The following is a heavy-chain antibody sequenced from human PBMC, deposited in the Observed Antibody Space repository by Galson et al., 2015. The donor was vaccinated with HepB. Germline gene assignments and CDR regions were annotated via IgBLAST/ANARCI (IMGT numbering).Heavy chain of an antibody. D-gene: IGHD6-13*01. J-gene: IGHJ5*02. CDR1: GYTFTGYY. V-gene: IGHV1-2*04. CDR2: INPNSGGT. CDR3: AISPIAAAGTWFRSGYPNWFDP. Sequence: SVKVSCKASGYTFTGYYMHWVRQAPGQGLEWMGWINPNSGGTNYAQKFQGWVTMTRDTSISTAYMELSRLRSDDTAVYYCAISPIAAAGTWFRSGYPNWFDPWGQGTLVTVSS.